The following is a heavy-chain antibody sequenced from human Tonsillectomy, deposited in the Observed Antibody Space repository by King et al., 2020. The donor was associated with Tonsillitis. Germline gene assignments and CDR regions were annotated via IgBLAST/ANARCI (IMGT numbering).Heavy chain of an antibody. CDR3: TKDLTTYYDFWNGPFDY. CDR1: GFTFSNYG. D-gene: IGHD3-3*01. Sequence: QLVQSGGGLVQPGGSLRLSCAASGFTFSNYGMSWVRQAPGKGLEWVSGMSSNGAGTYYADSVKGRFTISRDNSKNTLYLQMNSLRAEDTAVYYCTKDLTTYYDFWNGPFDYWGQGTLVTVSS. V-gene: IGHV3-23*04. CDR2: MSSNGAGT. J-gene: IGHJ4*02.